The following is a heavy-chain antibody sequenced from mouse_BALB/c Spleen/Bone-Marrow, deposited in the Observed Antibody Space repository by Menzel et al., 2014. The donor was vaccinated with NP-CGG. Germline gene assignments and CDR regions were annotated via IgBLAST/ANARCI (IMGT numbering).Heavy chain of an antibody. J-gene: IGHJ2*01. D-gene: IGHD4-1*01. CDR2: IYPGSGST. Sequence: QVQLQQSGPELVKPGASVKMSCKASGYTFTDYVIRWVKQRTGQGLEWIGEIYPGSGSTYYNEKFKGKATLTVDTSSSTAYVDLSSLTSEDSAVYYCARSGFDYWGQGTTLTVSS. CDR3: ARSGFDY. V-gene: IGHV1-81*01. CDR1: GYTFTDYV.